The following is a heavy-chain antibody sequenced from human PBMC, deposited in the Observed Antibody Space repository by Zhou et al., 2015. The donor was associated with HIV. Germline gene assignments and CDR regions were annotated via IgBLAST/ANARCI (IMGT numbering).Heavy chain of an antibody. V-gene: IGHV1-69*01. Sequence: QVQLVQSGAEVKKPGSSVKVSCKASGGTFSSYAISWVRQAPGQGLEWMGGIIPIFGTANYAQKFQGRVTITADESTSTAYMELSSLRSEDTAVYYCATTLTTPLNYYYYYYMDVWGKGTTVTVSS. J-gene: IGHJ6*03. CDR2: IIPIFGTA. CDR1: GGTFSSYA. D-gene: IGHD2-15*01. CDR3: ATTLTTPLNYYYYYYMDV.